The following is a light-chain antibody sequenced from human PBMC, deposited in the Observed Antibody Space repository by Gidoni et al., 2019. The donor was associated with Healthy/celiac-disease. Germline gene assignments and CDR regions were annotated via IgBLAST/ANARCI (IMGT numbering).Light chain of an antibody. CDR3: QKYGSSRT. Sequence: ELVLTQSPGPLSLSPGERAALSCRASQSVSSSYLAWYQQNPGQAPRLLIYGASSRATGIPDRFSGSGSGTDFTLTISRLEPEDLAVYYCQKYGSSRTFGQGTKVEIK. J-gene: IGKJ1*01. V-gene: IGKV3-20*01. CDR2: GAS. CDR1: QSVSSSY.